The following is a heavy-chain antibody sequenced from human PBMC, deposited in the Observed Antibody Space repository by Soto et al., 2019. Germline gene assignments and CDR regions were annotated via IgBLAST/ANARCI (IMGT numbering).Heavy chain of an antibody. J-gene: IGHJ6*02. CDR2: ISGSGGST. CDR1: GFTFSSYA. CDR3: AKDSWRRPLWFGELSNYYYGMDV. V-gene: IGHV3-23*01. Sequence: PGGSLRLSCAASGFTFSSYAMSWVRQAPGKGLEWVSVISGSGGSTYYADSVKGRFTISRDNSKNTLYLQMNSLRAEDTAVYYCAKDSWRRPLWFGELSNYYYGMDVWGQGTTVTVSS. D-gene: IGHD3-10*01.